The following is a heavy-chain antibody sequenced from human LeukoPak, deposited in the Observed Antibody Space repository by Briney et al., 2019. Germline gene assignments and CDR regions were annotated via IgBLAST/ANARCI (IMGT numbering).Heavy chain of an antibody. CDR2: ISAYNGNT. D-gene: IGHD1-26*01. CDR1: GYTFTSYG. V-gene: IGHV1-18*01. CDR3: ARGLLSVLGKYYYYYGMDV. Sequence: ASVKVSCKASGYTFTSYGISWVRQAPGQGPEWMGWISAYNGNTNYAQKLQGRVTMTTDTSTSTAYMELRSLRSDDTAVYYCARGLLSVLGKYYYYYGMDVWGQGTTVTVSS. J-gene: IGHJ6*02.